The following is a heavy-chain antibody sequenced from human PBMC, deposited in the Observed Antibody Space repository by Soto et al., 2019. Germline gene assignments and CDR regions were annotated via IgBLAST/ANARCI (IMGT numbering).Heavy chain of an antibody. CDR2: ISYDGSNK. V-gene: IGHV3-30-3*01. Sequence: PGGSLRLSCAASGFTCSSCAMHWVRLAPGKGLEWVALISYDGSNKYYADSVKGRFTISRDNSKNTLYLQMNSLRAEDTAVYYCARDKRDLRFLEWSYYFDYWGQGT. J-gene: IGHJ4*02. CDR3: ARDKRDLRFLEWSYYFDY. D-gene: IGHD3-3*01. CDR1: GFTCSSCA.